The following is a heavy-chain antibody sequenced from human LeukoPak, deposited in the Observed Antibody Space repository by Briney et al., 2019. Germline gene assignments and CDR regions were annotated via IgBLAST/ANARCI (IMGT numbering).Heavy chain of an antibody. V-gene: IGHV3-48*02. CDR2: ISSSSSTI. Sequence: GGSLRLSCAASGFTFSSYSMNWVRQAPGKGLEWVSYISSSSSTIYYADSVKGRFTISRDNAKNSLYLQMNSLRDEDTAVYYCAKDRFVRAAAGTPYFDYWGQGTLVTVSS. CDR1: GFTFSSYS. J-gene: IGHJ4*02. D-gene: IGHD6-13*01. CDR3: AKDRFVRAAAGTPYFDY.